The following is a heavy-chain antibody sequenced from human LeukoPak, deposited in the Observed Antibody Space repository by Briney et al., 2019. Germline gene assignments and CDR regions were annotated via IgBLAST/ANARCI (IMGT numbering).Heavy chain of an antibody. CDR1: GFTFSSYS. CDR2: ITSSSDYI. Sequence: GGSLRLSCTASGFTFSSYSMNWVRHAPGKGLEWVSSITSSSDYIYYADSVKGRLTISRDNAENSLHMQMDSLRAEDTAVYYCAREFKSGYGMWAWGQGTLVTVSS. J-gene: IGHJ5*02. V-gene: IGHV3-21*01. CDR3: AREFKSGYGMWA. D-gene: IGHD5-18*01.